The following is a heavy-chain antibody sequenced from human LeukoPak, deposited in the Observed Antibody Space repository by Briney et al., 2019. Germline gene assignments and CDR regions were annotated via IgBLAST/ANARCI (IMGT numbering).Heavy chain of an antibody. Sequence: ASVKVSCKASGFALTTYNIVWLRQAPGQGREWVGWVTAFNENTHYSRRFQGRVTMTRDTSTSTAYMELRSLRSDDTAVYYCARNTYGYKFSMDVWGKGTTVTVSS. D-gene: IGHD5-24*01. CDR1: GFALTTYN. CDR2: VTAFNENT. V-gene: IGHV1-18*01. CDR3: ARNTYGYKFSMDV. J-gene: IGHJ6*03.